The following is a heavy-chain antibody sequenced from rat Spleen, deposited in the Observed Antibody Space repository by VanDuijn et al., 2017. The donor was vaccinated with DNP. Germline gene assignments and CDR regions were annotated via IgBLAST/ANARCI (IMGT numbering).Heavy chain of an antibody. D-gene: IGHD4-4*01. V-gene: IGHV5S23*01. CDR1: GFTFSNYY. CDR3: VRVNSGFLYYALDA. J-gene: IGHJ4*01. CDR2: ISTGGGNT. Sequence: EVQLVESGGGLVQPGNSLKLSCAASGFTFSNYYMAWVRQAPTKGLEWVASISTGGGNTYYPDSVKGRFTISRDDAKNTLYLQMNSLRSEDTATYYCVRVNSGFLYYALDAWGQGTSVTVSS.